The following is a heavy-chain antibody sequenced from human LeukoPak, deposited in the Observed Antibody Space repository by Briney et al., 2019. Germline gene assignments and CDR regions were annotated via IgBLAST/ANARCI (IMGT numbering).Heavy chain of an antibody. V-gene: IGHV4-4*07. CDR2: IYTSGST. CDR3: ARQRGYSYGRNYYYYYMDV. Sequence: SETLSLTCTVSGGSISGYYWNWIRQPAGKGLEWIGRIYTSGSTNYNPSLKSRVTISVDTSKNQFSLKLSSVTAADTAVYYCARQRGYSYGRNYYYYYMDVWGKGTTVTISS. CDR1: GGSISGYY. D-gene: IGHD5-18*01. J-gene: IGHJ6*03.